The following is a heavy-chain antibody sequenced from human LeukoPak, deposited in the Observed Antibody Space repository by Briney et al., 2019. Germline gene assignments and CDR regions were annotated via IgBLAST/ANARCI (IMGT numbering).Heavy chain of an antibody. CDR2: ISWNSGSI. V-gene: IGHV3-9*01. CDR3: AKDRQWERITMIVVGPGMDV. Sequence: PGGSLRLSCAASGFTFDDYAMHWVRQAPGKGLEWVSGISWNSGSIGYADSVKGRFTISRDNAKNSLYLQMNSLRAEDTAVYYCAKDRQWERITMIVVGPGMDVWGQGTTVTVSS. CDR1: GFTFDDYA. J-gene: IGHJ6*02. D-gene: IGHD3-22*01.